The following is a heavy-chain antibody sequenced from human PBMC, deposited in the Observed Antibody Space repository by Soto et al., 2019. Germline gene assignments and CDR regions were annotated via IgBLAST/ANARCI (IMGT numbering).Heavy chain of an antibody. V-gene: IGHV4-30-4*02. CDR2: IYYSGST. D-gene: IGHD6-13*01. Sequence: PSDTLSLTCTISGGSISSGDSYWSWIRQPPGKGLEWIGYIYYSGSTYYNPSLKSRVTISVDTSKNQFSLKLSSVTAADTAVYYCARAGPYSSSWYYYYGMDVWGQVPTVTVSS. J-gene: IGHJ6*02. CDR1: GGSISSGDSY. CDR3: ARAGPYSSSWYYYYGMDV.